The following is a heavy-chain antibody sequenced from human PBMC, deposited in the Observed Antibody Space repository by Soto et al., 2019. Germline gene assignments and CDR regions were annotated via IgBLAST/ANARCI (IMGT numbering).Heavy chain of an antibody. Sequence: GASVKVSCKASGYTFTGYYMHWVRQAPGQGLEWMGWINPNSGGTNYAQKFQGRVTMTRDTSISTAYMELSRLRSDDTAVYYCASRVGYYDILTGYYSNPYGMDVWGQGTTVTVSS. J-gene: IGHJ6*02. D-gene: IGHD3-9*01. CDR1: GYTFTGYY. CDR2: INPNSGGT. CDR3: ASRVGYYDILTGYYSNPYGMDV. V-gene: IGHV1-2*02.